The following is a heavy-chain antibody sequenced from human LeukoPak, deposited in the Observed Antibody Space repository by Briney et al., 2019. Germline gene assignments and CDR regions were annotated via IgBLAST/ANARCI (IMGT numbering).Heavy chain of an antibody. Sequence: PGGSLRLSCAASGFTFSSYAMSWIRQAPGKGLEWVSTISGSAISTYYADSVKGRFTISRDNSRKTLYLQMNSLRAEDTALFYCAKGDNNILTGYYNSFVSWGRGTLVTVSS. CDR2: ISGSAIST. D-gene: IGHD3-9*01. V-gene: IGHV3-23*01. CDR1: GFTFSSYA. J-gene: IGHJ4*02. CDR3: AKGDNNILTGYYNSFVS.